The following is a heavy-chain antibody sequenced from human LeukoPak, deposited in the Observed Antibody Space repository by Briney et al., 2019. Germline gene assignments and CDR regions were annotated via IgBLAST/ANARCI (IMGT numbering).Heavy chain of an antibody. J-gene: IGHJ4*02. CDR1: GGSISSYY. CDR3: ARQGYSSGFYYFDY. CDR2: IYYSGST. D-gene: IGHD6-19*01. Sequence: SETLSLTCTVSGGSISSYYWSWIRQPPGKGLGWIGYIYYSGSTNYNPSLKSRVTISVDTSKNQFSLKLSSVTAADTAVYYCARQGYSSGFYYFDYWGQGTLVTVSS. V-gene: IGHV4-59*08.